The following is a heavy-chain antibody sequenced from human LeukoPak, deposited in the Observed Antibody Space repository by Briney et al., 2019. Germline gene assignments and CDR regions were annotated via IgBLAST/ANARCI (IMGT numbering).Heavy chain of an antibody. D-gene: IGHD2-15*01. CDR3: ARRSRGYCSGGSCYSMGLLGY. V-gene: IGHV1-69*05. CDR2: IIPIFGTA. CDR1: GYTFTSYG. Sequence: SVKVSCKASGYTFTSYGISWVRQAPGQGLEWMGGIIPIFGTANYAQKFQGRVTITTDESTGTAYMELSSLRSEDTAVYYCARRSRGYCSGGSCYSMGLLGYWGQGTLVTVSS. J-gene: IGHJ4*02.